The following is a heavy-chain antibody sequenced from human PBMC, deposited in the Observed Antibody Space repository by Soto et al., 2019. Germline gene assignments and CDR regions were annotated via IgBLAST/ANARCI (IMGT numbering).Heavy chain of an antibody. J-gene: IGHJ6*03. Sequence: PSETLSLTCTVSGGSISSHYGSWIRQPPGKGLEWIGYIYYSGSTNYNPSLKSRVTISVDTSKNQFSLKLSSVTAADTAVYYCARGGVHPFALHYYYYYMDVWGKGTTVTVSS. CDR1: GGSISSHY. D-gene: IGHD1-1*01. CDR3: ARGGVHPFALHYYYYYMDV. V-gene: IGHV4-59*11. CDR2: IYYSGST.